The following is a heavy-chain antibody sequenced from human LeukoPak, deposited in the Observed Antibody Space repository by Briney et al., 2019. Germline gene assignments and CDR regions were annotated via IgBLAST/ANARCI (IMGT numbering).Heavy chain of an antibody. CDR3: ATLTGSDFDY. D-gene: IGHD1-26*01. V-gene: IGHV4-39*01. CDR2: TYFSGNA. CDR1: GASISGSSYY. Sequence: SETLSLTCTVSGASISGSSYYWGWIRQPPGKGLEWIGSTYFSGNAYYDPSLKSRVTISVDTSKNQFSLKLSSVTAADTAVYYCATLTGSDFDYWGQGTLVTVSS. J-gene: IGHJ4*02.